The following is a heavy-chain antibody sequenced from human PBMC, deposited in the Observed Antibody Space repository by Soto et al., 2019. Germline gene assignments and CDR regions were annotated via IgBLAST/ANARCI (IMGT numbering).Heavy chain of an antibody. D-gene: IGHD6-6*01. CDR3: TSSREYSSSSSDYYGMDV. CDR2: IRSIDDGGTT. CDR1: GFTFGDYA. V-gene: IGHV3-49*04. J-gene: IGHJ6*02. Sequence: GGSLRLSCTASGFTFGDYAMSWVRQAPGKGLEWVGFIRSIDDGGTTEYAASVKGRFTISREDSKSLAYLQMNSLKTEGTAVYYCTSSREYSSSSSDYYGMDVWGQGTTVTVSS.